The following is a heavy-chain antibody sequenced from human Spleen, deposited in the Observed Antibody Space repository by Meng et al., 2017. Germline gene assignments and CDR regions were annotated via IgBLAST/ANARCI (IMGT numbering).Heavy chain of an antibody. CDR2: IYYSGTT. D-gene: IGHD6-13*01. J-gene: IGHJ4*02. CDR1: GGSISSGGYY. Sequence: LRLSCTVSGGSISSGGYYWSWIRQHPGKGLEWIGYIYYSGTTYYSPSLKSRVTLSIDMSKNQFSLKLSSVTAADTAVYYCARDPGSSWEIASWGQGKLV. CDR3: ARDPGSSWEIAS. V-gene: IGHV4-31*03.